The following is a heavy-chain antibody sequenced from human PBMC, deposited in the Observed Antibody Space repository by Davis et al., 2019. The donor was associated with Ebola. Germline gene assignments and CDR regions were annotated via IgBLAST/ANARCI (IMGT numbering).Heavy chain of an antibody. D-gene: IGHD3-9*01. V-gene: IGHV3-48*04. J-gene: IGHJ4*02. CDR3: ARDAFSLSRYDTEDH. Sequence: GGSLRLSCAASGFTFSSYSMNWVRQAPGKGLEWVSYISGSATSTFYADSVKGRFTISRDNARDSLYLQMDSLRVEDTAIYYCARDAFSLSRYDTEDHWGQGTLVTVSS. CDR1: GFTFSSYS. CDR2: ISGSATST.